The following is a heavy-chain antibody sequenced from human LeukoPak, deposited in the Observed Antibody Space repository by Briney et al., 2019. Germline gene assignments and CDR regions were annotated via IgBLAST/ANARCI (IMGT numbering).Heavy chain of an antibody. V-gene: IGHV4-39*01. D-gene: IGHD6-19*01. CDR3: ARHLRQWLVTFDY. Sequence: SETLSLTCTVSGGSISSSSYYWGWIRQPPGKGLEWIGSIYYSGSTYYNPSLKSRVTISVDTSKNQFSLKLSSVTAADTAVHYCARHLRQWLVTFDYWGQGTLVTVSS. CDR2: IYYSGST. CDR1: GGSISSSSYY. J-gene: IGHJ4*02.